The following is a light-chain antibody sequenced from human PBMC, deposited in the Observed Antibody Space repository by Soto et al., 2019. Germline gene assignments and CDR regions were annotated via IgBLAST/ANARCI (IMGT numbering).Light chain of an antibody. J-gene: IGKJ3*01. CDR3: QQYGSSPPFT. V-gene: IGKV3-20*01. Sequence: IVLTQSPGTLSLTPGERATLSCRASQSVSSSYLAWYQQKPGQAPRLLIYGASSRATGIPDRFSGSGSGTYFTLTISRLEPADSAVYYCQQYGSSPPFTFGPGTRVDIK. CDR1: QSVSSSY. CDR2: GAS.